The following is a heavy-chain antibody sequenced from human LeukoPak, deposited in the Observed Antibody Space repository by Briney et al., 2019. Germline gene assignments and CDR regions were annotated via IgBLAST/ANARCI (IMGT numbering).Heavy chain of an antibody. D-gene: IGHD6-13*01. Sequence: QPGGSLRLSCSASGFTFSSYEMSWVRQAPGKGLEWVSYISSSGTNIYYADSVKGRFTISRDNAKNSLYLQMNSLRAEDTAVYYCAGGIAAAKLWGQGTLVTVSS. J-gene: IGHJ4*02. CDR1: GFTFSSYE. V-gene: IGHV3-48*03. CDR3: AGGIAAAKL. CDR2: ISSSGTNI.